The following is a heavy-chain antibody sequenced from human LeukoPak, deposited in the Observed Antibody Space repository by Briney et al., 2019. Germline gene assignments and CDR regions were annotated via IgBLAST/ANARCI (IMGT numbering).Heavy chain of an antibody. V-gene: IGHV4-61*02. CDR3: ARETVVPYYFDY. CDR1: GGSISSGSYY. D-gene: IGHD4-23*01. J-gene: IGHJ4*02. Sequence: PSETLSLTCTVSGGSISSGSYYWSWIRQPAGKGLEWIGRIYTSGSTNYNPSLKSRVTISVDTSKNQFSLKLSSVTAADTAVYYCARETVVPYYFDYWGQGTLVTVSS. CDR2: IYTSGST.